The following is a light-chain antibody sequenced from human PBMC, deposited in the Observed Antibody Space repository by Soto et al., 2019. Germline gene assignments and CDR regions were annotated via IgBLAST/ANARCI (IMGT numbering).Light chain of an antibody. CDR1: QSISSW. V-gene: IGKV1-5*03. Sequence: DIQMTQSPSTLSASVGDRVTITCRASQSISSWLAWYQQKPGKAPKLLIYKASSLESGVPSRFSGSGSGTEFTLTISSLQPDDFATSYCQQYNTYSATFGGGTKVEIK. J-gene: IGKJ4*01. CDR2: KAS. CDR3: QQYNTYSAT.